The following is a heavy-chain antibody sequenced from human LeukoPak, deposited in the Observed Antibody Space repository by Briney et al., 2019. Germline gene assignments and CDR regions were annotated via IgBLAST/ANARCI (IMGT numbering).Heavy chain of an antibody. J-gene: IGHJ4*02. CDR1: GFTFRSYG. CDR3: AKDSSDYYFDY. CDR2: IWYDEITK. V-gene: IGHV3-30*02. D-gene: IGHD3-22*01. Sequence: GGSLRLSCVASGFTFRSYGIHWVRQAPGKGLEWLAFIWYDEITKNYADSVKGRLTISRDNSKNTLYVQLNSLRPDDTAVYYCAKDSSDYYFDYWGQGTLVTVSS.